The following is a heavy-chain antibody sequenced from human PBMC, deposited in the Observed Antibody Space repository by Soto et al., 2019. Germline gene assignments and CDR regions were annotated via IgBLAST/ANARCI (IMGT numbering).Heavy chain of an antibody. CDR3: ARGGDVFDY. CDR1: GFVFGGYG. J-gene: IGHJ4*02. CDR2: TSYDGSNK. D-gene: IGHD3-16*01. Sequence: QVQLVESGGGVVRPGKSLTVSCTGSGFVFGGYGIHWVRQTPGKGLEWLAMTSYDGSNKYFADSVKGRFTISRDNSKNPVYLQMDNLGLEDTAVYYCARGGDVFDYWGRGTLVTVSS. V-gene: IGHV3-30*03.